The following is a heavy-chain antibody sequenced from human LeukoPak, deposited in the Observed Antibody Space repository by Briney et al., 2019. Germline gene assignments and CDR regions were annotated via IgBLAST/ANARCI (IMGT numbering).Heavy chain of an antibody. V-gene: IGHV1-18*01. D-gene: IGHD2-21*02. CDR1: GYTFTSYG. CDR3: AKDRPKVMVVTAMGY. J-gene: IGHJ4*02. Sequence: ASVKVSCKASGYTFTSYGISWVRQAPGQGLEWMGWISAYNGNTNYAQKLQGRVTMTTDTSTSTAYMELRSLRSGDTAVYYCAKDRPKVMVVTAMGYWGQGTLVTVSS. CDR2: ISAYNGNT.